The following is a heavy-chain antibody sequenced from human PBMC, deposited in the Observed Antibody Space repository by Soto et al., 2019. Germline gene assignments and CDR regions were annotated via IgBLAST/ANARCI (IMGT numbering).Heavy chain of an antibody. Sequence: VGSLRLSCAASGFTFSSYEMNWVRQAPGKGLEWVSYISSSGSTIYYADSVKGRFTISRDNAKNSLYLQMNGLRAEDTAVYYCARVRIVVVTTYPGDYYGMDVWGQGTTVTV. J-gene: IGHJ6*02. CDR2: ISSSGSTI. D-gene: IGHD2-21*02. CDR1: GFTFSSYE. CDR3: ARVRIVVVTTYPGDYYGMDV. V-gene: IGHV3-48*03.